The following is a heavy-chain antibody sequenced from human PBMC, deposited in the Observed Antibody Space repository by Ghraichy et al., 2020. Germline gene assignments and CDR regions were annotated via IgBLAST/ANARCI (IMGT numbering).Heavy chain of an antibody. D-gene: IGHD2-15*01. CDR3: AKEGGDY. Sequence: GESLNISCAASGFTFSSYGMHWVRQAPGKGLEWVAFIRYDGSNKYYADSVKGRFTISRDNSKNTLYLQMNSLRAEDTAVYYCAKEGGDYWGQGTLVTVSS. J-gene: IGHJ4*02. CDR2: IRYDGSNK. V-gene: IGHV3-30*02. CDR1: GFTFSSYG.